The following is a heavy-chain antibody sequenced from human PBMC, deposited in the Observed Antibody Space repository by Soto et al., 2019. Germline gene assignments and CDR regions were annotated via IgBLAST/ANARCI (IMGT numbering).Heavy chain of an antibody. J-gene: IGHJ6*02. Sequence: QVQLVQSGAEVKKPGSSVKVSCKASGGTFSSYAISWVRQAPGQGLEWMGGIIPIFGTADYAQKFQGRVTMTAGEATSTADMELSSLRSEDTAVEYCAVTMTNYYYYGMDVWGQGTTVTVSS. V-gene: IGHV1-69*12. CDR3: AVTMTNYYYYGMDV. CDR1: GGTFSSYA. D-gene: IGHD3-22*01. CDR2: IIPIFGTA.